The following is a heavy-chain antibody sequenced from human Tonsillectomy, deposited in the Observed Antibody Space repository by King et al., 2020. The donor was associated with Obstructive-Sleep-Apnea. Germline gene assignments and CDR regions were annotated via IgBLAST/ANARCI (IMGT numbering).Heavy chain of an antibody. J-gene: IGHJ4*02. D-gene: IGHD1-14*01. V-gene: IGHV1-69*10. CDR1: GGTFSNSG. CDR3: AREAPRIAPRDH. CDR2: IIPIHRTP. Sequence: QLVQSGAEVKKPGSSVKVSCKPSGGTFSNSGISWVRQASGQGLEWMGGIIPIHRTPYYAQKFQGRVTITAEKSTTTVYMELSSLGSDDMAVYYCAREAPRIAPRDHWGQGTVVIVSS.